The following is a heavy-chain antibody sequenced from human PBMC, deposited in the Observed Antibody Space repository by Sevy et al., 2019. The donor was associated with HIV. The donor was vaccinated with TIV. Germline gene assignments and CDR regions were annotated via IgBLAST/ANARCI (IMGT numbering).Heavy chain of an antibody. Sequence: ASVQVSCKASGYTFTGYYMHWVRQAPGQGLAWMGWINPNSGGTNYAQKFQGRATMTRDTSISTANMGLSRLRSDDTAVYYCARALSVIKYSDPDWFDPWGQGTLVTVSS. CDR3: ARALSVIKYSDPDWFDP. J-gene: IGHJ5*02. CDR1: GYTFTGYY. CDR2: INPNSGGT. D-gene: IGHD3-3*01. V-gene: IGHV1-2*02.